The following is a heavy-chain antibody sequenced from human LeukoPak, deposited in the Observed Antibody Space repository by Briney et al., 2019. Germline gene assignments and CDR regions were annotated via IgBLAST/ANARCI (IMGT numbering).Heavy chain of an antibody. CDR1: GFSFSNYW. D-gene: IGHD3-16*01. J-gene: IGHJ3*02. CDR3: ATVMMNTHNAFDI. CDR2: IKQHGSEK. Sequence: GGSLRLSCEASGFSFSNYWMTWVRQAPGKGLEWVANIKQHGSEKDYVDSVKGLFTISRDNAKNSVYLQMNSLRAEDTAVYYCATVMMNTHNAFDIWGQGTVVTVSS. V-gene: IGHV3-7*05.